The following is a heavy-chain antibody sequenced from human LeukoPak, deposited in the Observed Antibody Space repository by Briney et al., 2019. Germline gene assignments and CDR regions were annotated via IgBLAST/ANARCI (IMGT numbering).Heavy chain of an antibody. D-gene: IGHD2-2*02. CDR2: IYHNGTP. Sequence: SGTLSLTCGVSVGSISSGNWWSWVRQSPGKGLEWIGEIYHNGTPNYNPSLKSRVTISADTFKNHFSLKLTSVTAADTTVYYCATAPILRGEGGEHYKYGMDVWGQGTTVIVSS. J-gene: IGHJ6*02. CDR1: VGSISSGNW. V-gene: IGHV4-4*02. CDR3: ATAPILRGEGGEHYKYGMDV.